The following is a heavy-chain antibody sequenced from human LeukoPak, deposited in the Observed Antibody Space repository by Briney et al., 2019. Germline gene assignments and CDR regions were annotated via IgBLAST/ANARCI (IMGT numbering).Heavy chain of an antibody. CDR2: INSDGSST. CDR3: ARVASPFGVVISNWFDP. CDR1: GFTFSSYW. J-gene: IGHJ5*02. Sequence: GGSLRLSCAASGFTFSSYWMHWVRQAPGKGLVWVSRINSDGSSTSYADSVKGRFTISRDNAKNTLYLQMNSLRAEDTAVYYCARVASPFGVVISNWFDPWGQGTLVTVPS. V-gene: IGHV3-74*01. D-gene: IGHD3-3*01.